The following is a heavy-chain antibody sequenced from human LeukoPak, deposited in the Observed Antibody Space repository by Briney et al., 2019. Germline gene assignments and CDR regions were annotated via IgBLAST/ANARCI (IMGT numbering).Heavy chain of an antibody. CDR2: IHPSGGST. CDR1: GYTFTYYY. Sequence: ASVKVSCKASGYTFTYYYIQWVRQAPGHGLEWVGIIHPSGGSTSYAQKFQGRVTLTRDMSTSTVYMELSSLRSEDTAVYYCARATSVYSYGPYYYYMDVWGKGTTVTVSS. V-gene: IGHV1-46*01. D-gene: IGHD5-18*01. CDR3: ARATSVYSYGPYYYYMDV. J-gene: IGHJ6*03.